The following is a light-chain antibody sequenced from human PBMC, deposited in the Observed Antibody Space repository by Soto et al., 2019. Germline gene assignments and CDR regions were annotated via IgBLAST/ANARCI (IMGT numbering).Light chain of an antibody. Sequence: EIVLTQPPCTLSLSPGERATLSCSASQSLSSNYLAWYQQKPGQAPRLLIYGVSSRATGVPVSFSGSGSGTDFTLTISRLEPEDFAVYYCQQYVSAPITFGQGTRLEIK. CDR2: GVS. CDR3: QQYVSAPIT. CDR1: QSLSSNY. V-gene: IGKV3-20*01. J-gene: IGKJ5*01.